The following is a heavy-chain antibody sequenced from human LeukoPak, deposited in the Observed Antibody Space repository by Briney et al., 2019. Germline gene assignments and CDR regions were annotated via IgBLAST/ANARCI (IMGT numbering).Heavy chain of an antibody. V-gene: IGHV4-38-2*02. D-gene: IGHD3-9*01. CDR1: GYSISSGYY. J-gene: IGHJ4*02. CDR3: ARVYYDILTGYLVSYYFDY. Sequence: SETLSLTCTVSGYSISSGYYWGWIRQPPGKGLEWIGSIYHSGSTYYNPSLKSRLTISVDTSKNQFSLKLSSVTAADTAVYYCARVYYDILTGYLVSYYFDYWGQGTLVTVSS. CDR2: IYHSGST.